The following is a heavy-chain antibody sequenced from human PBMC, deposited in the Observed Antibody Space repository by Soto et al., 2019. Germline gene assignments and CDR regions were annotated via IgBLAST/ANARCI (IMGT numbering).Heavy chain of an antibody. Sequence: EVRLLESGGGLVPPGGSLRLSCAASGFTFRSYAMIWVRQAPGKGLEWVSGISGKSDRTYYAASVKGRFTISRDNSQNTLSLQMTSLRAEDTAVYYCAKALREYSFEIGDSWGQGTLVIFSS. CDR3: AKALREYSFEIGDS. CDR1: GFTFRSYA. CDR2: ISGKSDRT. J-gene: IGHJ4*02. V-gene: IGHV3-23*01. D-gene: IGHD5-18*01.